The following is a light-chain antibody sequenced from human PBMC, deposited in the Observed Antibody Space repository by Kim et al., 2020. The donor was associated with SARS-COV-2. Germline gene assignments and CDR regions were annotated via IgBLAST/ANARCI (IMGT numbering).Light chain of an antibody. CDR2: GAS. J-gene: IGKJ3*01. V-gene: IGKV3-20*01. CDR3: QQYGSSRFT. Sequence: PGESATLSCRASQSVSSSYLAWYQQKPGQAPRLLIYGASSRATGIPNRFSGSGSGTDFTLTISRLEPEDFAVYYCQQYGSSRFTFGPGTKVD. CDR1: QSVSSSY.